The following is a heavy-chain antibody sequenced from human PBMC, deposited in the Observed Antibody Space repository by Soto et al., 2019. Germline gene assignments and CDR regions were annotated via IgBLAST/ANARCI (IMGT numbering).Heavy chain of an antibody. J-gene: IGHJ6*02. CDR3: ARGRYSSGWKHLYYYYGMDV. Sequence: SETLSLTCAVYGGSFSGYYWSWIRQPPGKGLEWIGEINHSGSTNYNPSLKSRVTISVDTSKNQFSLKLSSVTAADTAVYYCARGRYSSGWKHLYYYYGMDVWGQGNTVTVSS. CDR1: GGSFSGYY. D-gene: IGHD6-19*01. CDR2: INHSGST. V-gene: IGHV4-34*01.